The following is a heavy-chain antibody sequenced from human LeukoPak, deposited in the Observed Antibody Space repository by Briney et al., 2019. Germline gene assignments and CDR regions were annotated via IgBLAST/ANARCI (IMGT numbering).Heavy chain of an antibody. V-gene: IGHV1-18*01. CDR1: GYTFTSYS. J-gene: IGHJ4*02. CDR3: ARDIGIDSSGYPD. D-gene: IGHD3-22*01. Sequence: ASVKVSCKASGYTFTSYSISWVRQAPGQGGEWRGWIGAYNGNTNYAQKLQGRVTMTTDTSTSTAYMELRSLRSDDTAVYYCARDIGIDSSGYPDWGQGTLVTV. CDR2: IGAYNGNT.